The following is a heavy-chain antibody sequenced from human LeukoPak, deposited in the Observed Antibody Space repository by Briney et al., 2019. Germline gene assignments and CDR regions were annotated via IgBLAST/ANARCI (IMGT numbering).Heavy chain of an antibody. CDR1: GFAFGDFA. Sequence: GGSLRLSCTASGFAFGDFAMTWVRQAPGEGLEWVAVIRNKAYGETTEYAASVKGRFTISRDDSKSITYLQMNYLKTEDTAIYYCTRALLLWFGESYDYWGQGTLVTVSS. V-gene: IGHV3-49*04. J-gene: IGHJ4*02. CDR2: IRNKAYGETT. CDR3: TRALLLWFGESYDY. D-gene: IGHD3-10*01.